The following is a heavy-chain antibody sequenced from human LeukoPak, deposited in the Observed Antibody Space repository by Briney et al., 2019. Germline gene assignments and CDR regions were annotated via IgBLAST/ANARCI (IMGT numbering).Heavy chain of an antibody. Sequence: GGSQRLSCVASGFTFNKYSMNWVRQAPGKGLQWLSYISSTSRTIYYADSVKGRFAISRDNARNSLYLQMSSLRVEDTAVYYCAKDGWLESGRTPFYFDSWGQGTLVTVSS. CDR1: GFTFNKYS. CDR2: ISSTSRTI. V-gene: IGHV3-48*01. J-gene: IGHJ4*02. D-gene: IGHD3-10*01. CDR3: AKDGWLESGRTPFYFDS.